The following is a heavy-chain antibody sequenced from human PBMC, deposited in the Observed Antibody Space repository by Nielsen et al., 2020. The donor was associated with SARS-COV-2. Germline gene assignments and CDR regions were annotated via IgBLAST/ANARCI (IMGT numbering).Heavy chain of an antibody. J-gene: IGHJ4*02. Sequence: ASVKVSCKASGYTFTSYGISWVRQAPGQGLEWMGWISAYNGNTNYAQKLQGRVAMTTDTSTSTAYMELRSLRSDDTAVYYCARECTVTTSFDYGGQGTLVTVSS. CDR1: GYTFTSYG. CDR2: ISAYNGNT. V-gene: IGHV1-18*04. CDR3: ARECTVTTSFDY. D-gene: IGHD4-17*01.